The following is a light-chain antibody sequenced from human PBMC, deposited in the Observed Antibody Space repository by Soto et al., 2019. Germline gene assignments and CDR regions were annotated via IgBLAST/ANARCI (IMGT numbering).Light chain of an antibody. CDR1: SSDVGAYDY. CDR2: EIN. V-gene: IGLV2-8*01. J-gene: IGLJ1*01. Sequence: QSVLTQPPSASGSPGQSVTIACAGTSSDVGAYDYVSWYRQHPGKAPKLMIYEINKRPSGVPDRFSGSKSGNTASLTVSGLQAEDEADYYCNSFAGSNNFPDVFGTGTKVTVL. CDR3: NSFAGSNNFPDV.